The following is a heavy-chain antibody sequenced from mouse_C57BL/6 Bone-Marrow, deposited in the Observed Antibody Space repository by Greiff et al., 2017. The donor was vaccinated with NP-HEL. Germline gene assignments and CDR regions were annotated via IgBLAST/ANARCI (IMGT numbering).Heavy chain of an antibody. CDR2: ISYDGST. D-gene: IGHD1-1*01. Sequence: VQLQQSGPGLVKPSQSLSLTCSVTGYSITSGYYWNWIRQFPGNQLELMGYISYDGSTNYNPSLQNRIYITSDTSKNQFFLKLNTETTEDTATYYCASTYGNWGQGTLVTVSA. J-gene: IGHJ3*01. CDR3: ASTYGN. V-gene: IGHV3-6*01. CDR1: GYSITSGYY.